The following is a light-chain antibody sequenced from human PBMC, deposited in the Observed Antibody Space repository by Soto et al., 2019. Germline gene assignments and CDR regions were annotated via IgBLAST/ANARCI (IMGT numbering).Light chain of an antibody. CDR2: AAS. CDR1: QSISTH. V-gene: IGKV1-39*01. CDR3: QQSYITPAG. Sequence: ILMAQSPSSLSASVGDRVTSTCRASQSISTHLNWYQQKPGKAPNLLIYAASSLQSGVPSRFSGSGSGTDFTLTISSLQPEDFATYFCQQSYITPAGFGGGTKVDIK. J-gene: IGKJ4*01.